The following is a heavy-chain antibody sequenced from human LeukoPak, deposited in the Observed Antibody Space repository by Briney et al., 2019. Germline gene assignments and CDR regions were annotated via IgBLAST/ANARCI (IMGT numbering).Heavy chain of an antibody. CDR2: IYYTGST. J-gene: IGHJ4*02. CDR3: ARDLNWEFDF. V-gene: IGHV4-59*01. CDR1: GGAITNYY. D-gene: IGHD7-27*01. Sequence: SETLSLTCGVSGGAITNYYWNWIRQAPGKGLEWLGYIYYTGSTTYNPSVKSRITISLDTSKKQFSLKLRSVTAADTAVYYCARDLNWEFDFWGQGTLVTVSS.